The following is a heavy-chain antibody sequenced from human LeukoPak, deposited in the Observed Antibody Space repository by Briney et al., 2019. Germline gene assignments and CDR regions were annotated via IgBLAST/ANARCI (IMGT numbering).Heavy chain of an antibody. CDR2: IYYSGST. J-gene: IGHJ3*02. V-gene: IGHV4-31*03. D-gene: IGHD3-10*01. CDR1: GGSISSGGYY. CDR3: ARATYYYDSGTYQVFDI. Sequence: SETLSLTCTVSGGSISSGGYYWSWIRQHPGKGLEWIGYIYYSGSTYYNPPLKSRVTISADTSKNQFSLKLNSVTAADTAVYYCARATYYYDSGTYQVFDIWGQGTMVTVSS.